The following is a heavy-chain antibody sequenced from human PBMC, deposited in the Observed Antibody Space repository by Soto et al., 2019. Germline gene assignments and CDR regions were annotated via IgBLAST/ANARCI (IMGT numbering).Heavy chain of an antibody. V-gene: IGHV1-2*04. CDR1: GYTFTGYY. CDR2: INPNNGGT. J-gene: IGHJ5*02. CDR3: ARGLGATPPEDWFDP. D-gene: IGHD1-26*01. Sequence: ASVKVSCKASGYTFTGYYMHWVRQAPGQGLEWMGWINPNNGGTNYAQKFQGWVTMTRDTSISTAYMELSRLRSDDMAVYYCARGLGATPPEDWFDPWGQGTLVTVSS.